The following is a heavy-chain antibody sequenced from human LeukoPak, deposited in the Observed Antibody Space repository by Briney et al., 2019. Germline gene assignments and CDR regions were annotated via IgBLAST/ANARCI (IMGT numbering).Heavy chain of an antibody. Sequence: GGSLRLSCAASGFTFDDYAMHWVRQAPGKGLEWVSGISWNSGSIGYADSVKGRFTISRDNAKNPLYLQMNSLRAQDTALYYCAKGPYYDFWSGPDYWGQGTLVTVSS. CDR3: AKGPYYDFWSGPDY. CDR1: GFTFDDYA. V-gene: IGHV3-9*01. CDR2: ISWNSGSI. D-gene: IGHD3-3*01. J-gene: IGHJ4*02.